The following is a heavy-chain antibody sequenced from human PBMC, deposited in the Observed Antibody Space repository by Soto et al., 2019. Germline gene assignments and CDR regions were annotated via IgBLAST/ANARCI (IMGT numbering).Heavy chain of an antibody. J-gene: IGHJ4*02. CDR2: IAYDGSFI. V-gene: IGHV3-30*18. CDR3: VKGEGRSYYGLDY. D-gene: IGHD1-26*01. Sequence: GGSLRLSCVASGFTFISYGMHWVRQAPGKGLEWVAVIAYDGSFIYYADSVKGRFTISRDDSKNTLFLQMDSLRPEDTAVYYCVKGEGRSYYGLDYWGRGTLVTVSS. CDR1: GFTFISYG.